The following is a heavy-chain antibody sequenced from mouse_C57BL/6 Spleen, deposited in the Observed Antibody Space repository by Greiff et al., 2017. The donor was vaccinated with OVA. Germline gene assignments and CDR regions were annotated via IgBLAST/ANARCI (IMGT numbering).Heavy chain of an antibody. Sequence: VQLQESGAELVRPGASVKLSCTASGFTFNDYYMHWVKQRPEQGLEWIGRIDPEAGDTEYAPKFQGKATMTADTSSNTAYLQLSSLTSEDTAVYYCTPESSGAGNDWGQGTSVTVSS. D-gene: IGHD3-2*02. CDR3: TPESSGAGND. CDR1: GFTFNDYY. V-gene: IGHV14-1*01. J-gene: IGHJ4*01. CDR2: IDPEAGDT.